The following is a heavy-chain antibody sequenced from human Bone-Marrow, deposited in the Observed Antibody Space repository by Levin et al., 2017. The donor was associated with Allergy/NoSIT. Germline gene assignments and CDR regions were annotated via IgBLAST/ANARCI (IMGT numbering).Heavy chain of an antibody. V-gene: IGHV3-30*18. CDR2: ILYDENRQ. CDR1: GFTFSNYG. Sequence: PGGSLRLSCAASGFTFSNYGMHWVRQAPGKGLEWVAVILYDENRQYYADSVKGRFTISRDNSKNTLYLQMSRLRAEDTAVYYCAKDDTITKTPTTYYYYALDVWGQGTTVTVSS. D-gene: IGHD1-14*01. J-gene: IGHJ6*02. CDR3: AKDDTITKTPTTYYYYALDV.